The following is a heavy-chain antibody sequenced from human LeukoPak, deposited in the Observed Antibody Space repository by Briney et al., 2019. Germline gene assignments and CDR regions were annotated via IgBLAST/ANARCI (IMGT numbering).Heavy chain of an antibody. J-gene: IGHJ4*02. CDR2: ISSSGSTI. Sequence: PGGSLRLSCAASGFIFSSYEMNWVRQAPGKGLEWVSYISSSGSTIYYADSVKGRFTISRDNAKNSLYLQMNSLRAEDTAVYYCARVSRLQSFDYWGQGTLVAVSS. V-gene: IGHV3-48*03. D-gene: IGHD5-24*01. CDR3: ARVSRLQSFDY. CDR1: GFIFSSYE.